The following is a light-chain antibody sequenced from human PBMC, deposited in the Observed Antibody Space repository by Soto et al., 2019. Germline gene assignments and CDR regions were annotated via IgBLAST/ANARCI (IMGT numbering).Light chain of an antibody. CDR1: QDISSY. CDR2: AAA. Sequence: AIRMTQSPSSFSAXTGDRVTITCRASQDISSYLAWYQQKVGKAPKLLIYAAATLQRGAPSRFSXXXXXXXXXXTISRLQSEDFATYYCQQYFSYPYTFGQGTKLEI. CDR3: QQYFSYPYT. V-gene: IGKV1-8*01. J-gene: IGKJ2*01.